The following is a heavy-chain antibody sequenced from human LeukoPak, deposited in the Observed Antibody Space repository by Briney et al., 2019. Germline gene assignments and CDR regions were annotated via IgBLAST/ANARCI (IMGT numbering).Heavy chain of an antibody. CDR2: VYPGDSDT. CDR3: ARIVKAQRPGTTVTTVYGMDV. Sequence: GESLKISCKGSGYSFTSYWIGWVRQMPGKGLEWMGIVYPGDSDTRYSPSFQGQVTISADKSISTAYLQWSSLKASDTAMYYCARIVKAQRPGTTVTTVYGMDVWGQGTTVTVSS. V-gene: IGHV5-51*01. J-gene: IGHJ6*02. D-gene: IGHD4-17*01. CDR1: GYSFTSYW.